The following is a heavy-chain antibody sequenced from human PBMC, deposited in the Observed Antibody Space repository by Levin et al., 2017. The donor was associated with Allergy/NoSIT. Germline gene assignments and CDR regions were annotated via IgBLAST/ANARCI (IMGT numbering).Heavy chain of an antibody. CDR3: AKDRGSGNYNYYGMDV. J-gene: IGHJ6*02. V-gene: IGHV3-30*18. CDR1: GFSFSSYG. D-gene: IGHD1-26*01. CDR2: MSYNGSNK. Sequence: GGSLRLSCAASGFSFSSYGMHWVRQAPGKGLEWLPVMSYNGSNKYYADSVKGRFTISRDNSKNTLYVQMNSLRPEDTAVYYCAKDRGSGNYNYYGMDVWGQGTTVTVSS.